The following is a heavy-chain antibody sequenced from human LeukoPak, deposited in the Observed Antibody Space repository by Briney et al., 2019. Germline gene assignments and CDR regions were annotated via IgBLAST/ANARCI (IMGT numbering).Heavy chain of an antibody. V-gene: IGHV3-23*01. CDR2: ISGTNGNT. D-gene: IGHD6-19*01. CDR1: GFTFSRYA. J-gene: IGHJ4*02. CDR3: AKDWEAVSGTPTAIDY. Sequence: GGSLRLSCGASGFTFSRYAISWVRQAPGKGLEWVSGISGTNGNTYYADSVKGRFTISRDNSKNTVYLQMNSLRAEDTALYYCAKDWEAVSGTPTAIDYWGRGTLVTVSS.